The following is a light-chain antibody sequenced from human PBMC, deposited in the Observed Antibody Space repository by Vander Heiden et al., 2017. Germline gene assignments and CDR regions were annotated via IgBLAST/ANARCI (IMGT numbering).Light chain of an antibody. J-gene: IGLJ2*01. CDR2: RNN. V-gene: IGLV1-47*01. CDR1: SSNIGSNY. Sequence: SVLTPPPSASGTPGQGVTISCSGSSSNIGSNYVYWYQQHPGTAPKLLIYRNNQRPSGVPDRCSGSKSGTSASLAISGLRSEDEADYYCAAWDDSLSGSVFGGGTKLTVL. CDR3: AAWDDSLSGSV.